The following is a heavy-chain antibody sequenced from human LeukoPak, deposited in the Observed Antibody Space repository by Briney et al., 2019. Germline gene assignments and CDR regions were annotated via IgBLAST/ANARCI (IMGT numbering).Heavy chain of an antibody. Sequence: SGGSLRLSCEASGFNFNTYSMAWVRQAPGKGLEWVSIISRASESIFYADSVKGRFTISRDNAKNSLYLQMNGLRAEDTAAYYCARGATDTTRWFDPWGQGILVTVSS. CDR2: ISRASESI. J-gene: IGHJ5*02. D-gene: IGHD1-7*01. CDR3: ARGATDTTRWFDP. CDR1: GFNFNTYS. V-gene: IGHV3-21*01.